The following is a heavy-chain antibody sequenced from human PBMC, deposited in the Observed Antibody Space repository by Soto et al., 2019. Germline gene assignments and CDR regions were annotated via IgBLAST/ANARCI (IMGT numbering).Heavy chain of an antibody. D-gene: IGHD3-9*01. V-gene: IGHV4-59*12. CDR1: GGSISVYY. CDR2: IYXXXXX. J-gene: IGHJ4*02. CDR3: ARGVGSSPPRY. Sequence: SETLSLTCTISGGSISVYYWGWIRQSPGQGLEXXGXIYXXXXXYXXPPLKTRVTISADTSKNQISLKLTSATAADTAVYFCARGVGSSPPRYWGRGTLVTVSS.